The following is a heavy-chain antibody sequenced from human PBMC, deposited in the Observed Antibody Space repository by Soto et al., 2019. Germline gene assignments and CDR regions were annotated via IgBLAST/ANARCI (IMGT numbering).Heavy chain of an antibody. CDR2: MNPNSGNT. J-gene: IGHJ6*02. CDR1: GYTFTSYD. D-gene: IGHD3-16*02. V-gene: IGHV1-8*01. Sequence: QVQLVQSGAEVKKPGASVKVSCKASGYTFTSYDINWVRQATGQGLEWMGWMNPNSGNTGYAQKFQGRVTMTRNTSISTAYMVLSSLRSEDTAVYYCATTRAVIGDYYYGMDVWGQGTTVTVSS. CDR3: ATTRAVIGDYYYGMDV.